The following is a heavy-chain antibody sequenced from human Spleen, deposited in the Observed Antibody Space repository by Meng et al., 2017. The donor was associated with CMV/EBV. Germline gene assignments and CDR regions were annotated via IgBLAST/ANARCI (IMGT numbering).Heavy chain of an antibody. J-gene: IGHJ3*02. CDR2: IYSSGST. Sequence: SETLSLTCTVSGGSVSSGSYYWSWIRQPPGKGLEWIGYIYSSGSTNYNPSLKSRVTISVDTSKTRFPLKLSSVTAADTAVYYCAREDSSRYRGGFDIWGQGTMVTVSS. D-gene: IGHD6-13*01. V-gene: IGHV4-61*01. CDR1: GGSVSSGSYY. CDR3: AREDSSRYRGGFDI.